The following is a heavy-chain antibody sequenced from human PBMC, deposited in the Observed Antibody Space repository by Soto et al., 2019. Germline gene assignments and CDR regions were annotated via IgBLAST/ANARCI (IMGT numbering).Heavy chain of an antibody. V-gene: IGHV1-69*08. D-gene: IGHD3-16*01. CDR2: IIPILGIA. Sequence: QVQLVQSGAEVKKPGSSVKVSCKASGGTFSSYTISWVRQAPGQGLEWMGRIIPILGIANYAQKFQGRVTITADKPPSKAYMELGTLRPENTAVYYGGRDPSASVFPASWGKGTLVTFSS. J-gene: IGHJ5*02. CDR3: GRDPSASVFPAS. CDR1: GGTFSSYT.